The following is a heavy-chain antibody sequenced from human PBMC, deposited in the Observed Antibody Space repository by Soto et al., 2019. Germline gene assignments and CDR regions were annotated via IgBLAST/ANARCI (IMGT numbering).Heavy chain of an antibody. Sequence: ASVKVSCKASGGTFSTNPISWVRQAPGQGLEWMGGTGSGTGPGNNAQRFQGRLTITADKITNTAYMELSSLSSEDTAVYYCARRDSGGFFRYFDSWGQGTLVTVSS. CDR1: GGTFSTNP. CDR2: TGSGTGPG. V-gene: IGHV1-69*06. D-gene: IGHD2-15*01. CDR3: ARRDSGGFFRYFDS. J-gene: IGHJ4*02.